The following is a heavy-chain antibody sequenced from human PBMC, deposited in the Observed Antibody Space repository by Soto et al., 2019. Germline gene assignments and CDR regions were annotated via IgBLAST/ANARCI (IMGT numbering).Heavy chain of an antibody. CDR3: GRCRTDIYAMDV. J-gene: IGHJ6*02. CDR1: GYSFTSYG. CDR2: ISPYNGRT. Sequence: GASVKVSCKASGYSFTSYGIAWVRQVPGQGPEWMGWISPYNGRTNYPQNVQGRVVMTADTSNNIVYLELRSLRSDDTAMYYCGRCRTDIYAMDVWVQATRVNLSS. D-gene: IGHD1-1*01. V-gene: IGHV1-18*01.